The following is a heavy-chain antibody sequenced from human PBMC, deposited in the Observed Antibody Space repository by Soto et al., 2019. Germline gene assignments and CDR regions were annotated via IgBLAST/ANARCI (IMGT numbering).Heavy chain of an antibody. V-gene: IGHV4-31*03. J-gene: IGHJ5*01. CDR1: GGSISSGGYY. CDR3: AREEGGGYDHRWFDS. CDR2: IYYSGST. Sequence: PSETLSHTCTVSGGSISSGGYYWSWIRQHPGKGLEWIGYIYYSGSTYYNPSLKSRVTISVDTSKNQFSLKLSSVTAADTAVYYCAREEGGGYDHRWFDSWGQGTLVTVSS. D-gene: IGHD5-12*01.